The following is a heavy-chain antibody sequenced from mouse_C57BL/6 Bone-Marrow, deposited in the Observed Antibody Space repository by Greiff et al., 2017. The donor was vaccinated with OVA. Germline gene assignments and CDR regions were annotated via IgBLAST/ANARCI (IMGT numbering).Heavy chain of an antibody. CDR1: GFTFTNYY. D-gene: IGHD1-1*01. V-gene: IGHV7-3*01. J-gene: IGHJ2*01. CDR2: IRNKPNGSTT. CDR3: ARYKGRVAVDYWDY. Sequence: EVNVVESGGGLVQPGNSLSLSCAASGFTFTNYYMSWVRQPPGKALEWLAFIRNKPNGSTTEYSASVKGRFTISRDNSQSILYLQMNALRAEDSATYYCARYKGRVAVDYWDYWGQGTALTVSS.